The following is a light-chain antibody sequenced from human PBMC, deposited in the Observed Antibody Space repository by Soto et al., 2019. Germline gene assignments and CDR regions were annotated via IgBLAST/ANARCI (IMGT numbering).Light chain of an antibody. Sequence: EIVLKQSPGTLSLSPGEGATLSCRASQSVSSSYLAWYQQKPGQAPRLLIYGASSRATGIPDRFSGSGSGTDFTLTISRLEPEDFAVYDCQQYGSSPYAVGQGTKVDIK. J-gene: IGKJ1*01. CDR2: GAS. V-gene: IGKV3-20*01. CDR3: QQYGSSPYA. CDR1: QSVSSSY.